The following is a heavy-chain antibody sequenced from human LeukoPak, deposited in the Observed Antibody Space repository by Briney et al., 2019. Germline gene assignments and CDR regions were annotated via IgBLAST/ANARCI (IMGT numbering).Heavy chain of an antibody. CDR3: ASPIVGATTGGY. CDR1: GFTVSSNY. Sequence: PGRSLRLSCAASGFTVSSNYMSWVRQAPGKGREWVSVIYSGGSTYYADSVKGRFTISRDNSKNTLYLQMNSLRAEDTAVYYCASPIVGATTGGYWGQGTLVTVSS. D-gene: IGHD1-26*01. V-gene: IGHV3-53*01. CDR2: IYSGGST. J-gene: IGHJ4*02.